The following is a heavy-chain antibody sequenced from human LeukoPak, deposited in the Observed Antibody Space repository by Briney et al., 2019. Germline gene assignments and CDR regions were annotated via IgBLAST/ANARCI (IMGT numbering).Heavy chain of an antibody. CDR2: ISAYNGNT. D-gene: IGHD6-19*01. CDR3: ARDLKRGYSSGRYSWGTGSSNDY. Sequence: GASVKVSCKASGYSLTSYALNWVRQAPGQGLEWMGWISAYNGNTNYAQKLQGRVTMTTDTSTSTAYMELRSLRSDDTAVYYCARDLKRGYSSGRYSWGTGSSNDYWGQGTLVTVSS. CDR1: GYSLTSYA. J-gene: IGHJ4*02. V-gene: IGHV1-18*01.